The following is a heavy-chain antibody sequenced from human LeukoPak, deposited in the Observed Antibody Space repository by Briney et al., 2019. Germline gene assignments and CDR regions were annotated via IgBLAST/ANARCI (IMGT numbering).Heavy chain of an antibody. CDR1: GFTFSSYE. CDR3: ARGWDRAHPTGFEFDV. V-gene: IGHV3-48*03. Sequence: GGSLRLSCAASGFTFSSYEMNWVRQAPGKGLEWVSFISSSGTSINQPDSVKGRFTISRDNAKNSVHLQMDNLRVEDTAVYYCARGWDRAHPTGFEFDVWGQGTLVTVSS. J-gene: IGHJ4*02. D-gene: IGHD1-26*01. CDR2: ISSSGTSI.